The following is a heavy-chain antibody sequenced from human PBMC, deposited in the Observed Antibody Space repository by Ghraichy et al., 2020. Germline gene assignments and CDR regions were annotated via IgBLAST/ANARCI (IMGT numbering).Heavy chain of an antibody. Sequence: GGSLRLSCAASGFTFSSYSMNWVRQAPGKGLEWVSYISSSSSTIYYADSVKGRFTISRDNAKNSLYLQMNSLRDEDTAVYYCARDSGSGSYYDYYYGMDVWGQGTTVTVSS. CDR3: ARDSGSGSYYDYYYGMDV. V-gene: IGHV3-48*02. CDR1: GFTFSSYS. D-gene: IGHD3-10*01. J-gene: IGHJ6*02. CDR2: ISSSSSTI.